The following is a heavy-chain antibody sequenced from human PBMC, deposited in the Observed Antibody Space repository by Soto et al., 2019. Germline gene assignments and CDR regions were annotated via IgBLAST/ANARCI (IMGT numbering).Heavy chain of an antibody. CDR3: ARGDPYYYDSSGYPTYVY. J-gene: IGHJ4*02. Sequence: PSETLSLTCAVYGGSFSGYYWSWIRQPPGKGLEWIGEINHSGSTNYNPSLKSRVTISVDTSKNQFSLKLSSVTAADTAVYYCARGDPYYYDSSGYPTYVYWGQGTLVTVSS. V-gene: IGHV4-34*01. CDR1: GGSFSGYY. D-gene: IGHD3-22*01. CDR2: INHSGST.